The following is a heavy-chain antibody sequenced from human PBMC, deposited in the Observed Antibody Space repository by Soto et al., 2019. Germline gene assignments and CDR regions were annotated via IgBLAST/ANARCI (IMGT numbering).Heavy chain of an antibody. CDR3: ARRYGYAFDI. CDR2: IYYSGST. V-gene: IGHV4-59*01. Sequence: QVQLQESGPGLVKPSETLSLTCTVPGGSISSYYWSWIRQPPGKGLEWIGYIYYSGSTNYNPSLTIRVTISVDTSKHQFSRKLSYLTAADTAVYYCARRYGYAFDIWGQGTMVTVSS. D-gene: IGHD4-17*01. J-gene: IGHJ3*02. CDR1: GGSISSYY.